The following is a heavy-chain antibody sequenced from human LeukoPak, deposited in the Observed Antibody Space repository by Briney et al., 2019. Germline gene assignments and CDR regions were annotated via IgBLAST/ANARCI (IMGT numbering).Heavy chain of an antibody. J-gene: IGHJ4*02. CDR1: GYSFTSYW. CDR2: MYPGDSDT. Sequence: GESLEISCKGSGYSFTSYWIGWVRQMPGKGLEWMGIMYPGDSDTRYRPSFQGQVTISADKSISTAYLQWSSLKASDTAMYYCARRGLRDSFDSWGQGTLVTVSS. V-gene: IGHV5-51*01. CDR3: ARRGLRDSFDS.